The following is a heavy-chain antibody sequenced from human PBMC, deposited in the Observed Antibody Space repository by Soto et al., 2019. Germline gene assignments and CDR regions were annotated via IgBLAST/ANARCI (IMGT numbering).Heavy chain of an antibody. J-gene: IGHJ6*02. D-gene: IGHD6-13*01. CDR3: ARDNKIAAAPSVYYGMDV. CDR1: GGTFSSYA. V-gene: IGHV1-69*13. Sequence: VKVSCKASGGTFSSYAISWVRQAPGQGLEWMGGIIPIFGTANYAQKFQGRVTITADESTSTAYMELSSLRSEDTAVYYCARDNKIAAAPSVYYGMDVWGQGTTVTVSS. CDR2: IIPIFGTA.